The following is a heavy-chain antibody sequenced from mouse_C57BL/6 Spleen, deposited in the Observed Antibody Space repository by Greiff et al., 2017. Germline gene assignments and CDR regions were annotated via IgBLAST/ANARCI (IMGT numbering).Heavy chain of an antibody. CDR1: GFTFSSYA. Sequence: EVKLMESGGGLVKPGGSLKLSCAASGFTFSSYAMSWVRQTPEKRLEWVATISDGGSYTYYPDNVKGRFTISRDNAKNNLYLQMSHLKSEDTAMYYCARGGGNPRRDYYAMDYWGQGTSVTVSS. D-gene: IGHD2-1*01. J-gene: IGHJ4*01. CDR2: ISDGGSYT. V-gene: IGHV5-4*03. CDR3: ARGGGNPRRDYYAMDY.